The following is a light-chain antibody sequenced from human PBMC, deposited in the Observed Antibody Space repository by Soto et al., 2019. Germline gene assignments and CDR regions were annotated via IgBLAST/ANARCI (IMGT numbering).Light chain of an antibody. J-gene: IGLJ3*02. Sequence: QSALTQPASVSGSPGQSITISCTGTSSDVGGYNYVSWYQQHPGKAPKLMIYDVSNRPSGVSNRFSGSKSDNTASLTISGLQAEDEADDYCSSYTSSSTPWVFGGGTKLTVL. CDR2: DVS. CDR3: SSYTSSSTPWV. V-gene: IGLV2-14*01. CDR1: SSDVGGYNY.